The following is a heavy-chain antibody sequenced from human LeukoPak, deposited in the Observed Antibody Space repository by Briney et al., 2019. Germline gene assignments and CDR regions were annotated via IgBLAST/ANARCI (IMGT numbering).Heavy chain of an antibody. V-gene: IGHV3-43*01. CDR1: GFTFDDYT. CDR3: AKDNAAAGPGYYYYMDV. D-gene: IGHD6-13*01. J-gene: IGHJ6*03. CDR2: IGWDGGST. Sequence: GGSLRLSCAASGFTFDDYTMHWVGQAPGKGLERVYLIGWDGGSTYYADSVKGRFTISRDNSKNSLYLQMHSLRTEDTALYYCAKDNAAAGPGYYYYMDVWGKGTTVTVSS.